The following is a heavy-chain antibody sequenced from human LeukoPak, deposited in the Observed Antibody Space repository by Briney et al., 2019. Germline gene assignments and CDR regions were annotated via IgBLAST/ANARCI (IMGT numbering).Heavy chain of an antibody. J-gene: IGHJ4*02. Sequence: PGGSLRLSCAASGFTFSSYSMTWVRQAPGEGLEWVSSISSSSSYIYYADSVKGRFTISRDNAKNSLYLQMNSLRAEDTAVYYCARDWRAIVVVPAAPFFDYWGQGTLVTVSS. V-gene: IGHV3-21*01. CDR2: ISSSSSYI. CDR3: ARDWRAIVVVPAAPFFDY. CDR1: GFTFSSYS. D-gene: IGHD2-2*01.